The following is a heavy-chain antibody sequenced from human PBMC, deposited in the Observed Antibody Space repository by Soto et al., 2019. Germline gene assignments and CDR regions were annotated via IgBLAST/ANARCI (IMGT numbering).Heavy chain of an antibody. J-gene: IGHJ4*02. D-gene: IGHD6-19*01. CDR1: WFSLSNSGVG. CDR2: IYWNDDK. V-gene: IGHV2-5*01. CDR3: AHRRRLDSGWYYFDY. Sequence: SGPTLVNPTQTLTLTCAFAWFSLSNSGVGVGWIRQPPGKALEWLALIYWNDDKRYSPSLKSRLTITKDTSKNQVVLTMTNMDPVDTATYYCAHRRRLDSGWYYFDYWGQGTQVTVSS.